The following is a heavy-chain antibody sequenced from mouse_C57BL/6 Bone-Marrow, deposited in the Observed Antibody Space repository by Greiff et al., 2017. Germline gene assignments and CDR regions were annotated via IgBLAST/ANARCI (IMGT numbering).Heavy chain of an antibody. V-gene: IGHV1-74*01. D-gene: IGHD1-1*01. J-gene: IGHJ3*01. CDR1: GYTFTSYW. CDR2: IHPSDSDT. Sequence: QVQLQQSGAELVKPGASVKVSCKASGYTFTSYWMHWVKQRPGQGLEWIGRIHPSDSDTNYNQKFKGKATLTVDKSSSTAYMQLSSLTSEDSAVYYCVIEGDFDYYGSGAYWGQGTLVTVSA. CDR3: VIEGDFDYYGSGAY.